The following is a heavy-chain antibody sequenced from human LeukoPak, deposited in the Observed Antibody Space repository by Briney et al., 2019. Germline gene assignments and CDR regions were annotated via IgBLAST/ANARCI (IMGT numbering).Heavy chain of an antibody. D-gene: IGHD3-22*01. CDR2: ISYDGSNK. J-gene: IGHJ4*02. CDR3: ARDTHYYYDSSGYLLL. Sequence: GGSLRLSCAASGFTFSSYAMHWVRQAPGKGLEWVAVISYDGSNKYYADSVKGRFTISRDNSKNTLYLQMNSLRAEDTAVYYCARDTHYYYDSSGYLLLWGQETLVTVSS. CDR1: GFTFSSYA. V-gene: IGHV3-30*04.